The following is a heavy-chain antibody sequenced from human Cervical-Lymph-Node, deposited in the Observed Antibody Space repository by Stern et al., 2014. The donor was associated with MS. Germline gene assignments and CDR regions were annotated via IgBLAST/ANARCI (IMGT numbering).Heavy chain of an antibody. Sequence: VQLVESGAEVKKPGASVKVSCEASGYTFTAYYMHWVRQAPGPGLEWMGQINPNSGDSQYAQKFQGRVTMTRDTSINTAYMDLSSLRSDDTAVYYCATLTHGMLFDNWGQGTLVTVSS. CDR3: ATLTHGMLFDN. J-gene: IGHJ4*02. CDR2: INPNSGDS. D-gene: IGHD1-1*01. V-gene: IGHV1-2*06. CDR1: GYTFTAYY.